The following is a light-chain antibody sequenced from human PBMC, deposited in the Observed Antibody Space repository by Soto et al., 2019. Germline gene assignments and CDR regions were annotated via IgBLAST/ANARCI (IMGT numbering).Light chain of an antibody. J-gene: IGKJ2*01. CDR2: DGY. Sequence: DIQMTQSPSTLSASVGDRVTITCRASQTINSKLAWYQKKPGQAPKLLIFDGYNLESGVPSRFSGSGSGTEFKLSIGSLQPDDFATYYCQQYETYFRYTFGQGTKLDIK. V-gene: IGKV1-5*01. CDR3: QQYETYFRYT. CDR1: QTINSK.